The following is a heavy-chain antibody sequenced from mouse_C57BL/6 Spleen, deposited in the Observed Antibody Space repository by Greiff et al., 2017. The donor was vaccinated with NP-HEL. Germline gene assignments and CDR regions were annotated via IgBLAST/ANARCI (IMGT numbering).Heavy chain of an antibody. J-gene: IGHJ4*01. CDR3: ARFPITTVVAGAMDY. CDR2: IYPGSGST. Sequence: PVSSVQISFSSSFYTFTRYCLTLFPPTPFPGLEWIGDIYPGSGSTNYNEKFKSKATLTVDTSSSTAYMQLSSLTSEDSAVYYCARFPITTVVAGAMDYWGQGTSVTVSS. V-gene: IGHV1-55*01. CDR1: FYTFTRYC. D-gene: IGHD1-1*01.